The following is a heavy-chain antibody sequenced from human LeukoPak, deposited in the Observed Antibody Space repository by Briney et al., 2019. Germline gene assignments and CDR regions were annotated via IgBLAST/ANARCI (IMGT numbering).Heavy chain of an antibody. CDR3: ARLSLGGYSGYVQPVTFDY. CDR2: IYPGDSDT. J-gene: IGHJ4*02. V-gene: IGHV5-51*01. CDR1: GSIFTSYW. D-gene: IGHD5-12*01. Sequence: GASLQISCKGSGSIFTSYWIGWVRQLPGKGLEWMGIIYPGDSDTRYSPSFQGQVTISADKSISTAYLQWSSLKASDTAMYYCARLSLGGYSGYVQPVTFDYWGQGTLVTVSS.